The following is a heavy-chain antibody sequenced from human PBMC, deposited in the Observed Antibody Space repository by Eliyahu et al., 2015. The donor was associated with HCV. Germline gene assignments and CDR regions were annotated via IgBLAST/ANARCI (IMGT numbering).Heavy chain of an antibody. V-gene: IGHV3-23*01. CDR1: GFTFSSYA. CDR2: ISGSGGST. D-gene: IGHD3-16*01. Sequence: EVQLLESGGGLVQPGGSLXLXCAXSGFTFSSYAMRWVRXAPGKGLEWVSAISGSGGSTYYADSVKGRFTISRDNSKNTLYLQMNSLRAEDTAVYYCAKDWGTPPSYWGQGTLVTVSS. CDR3: AKDWGTPPSY. J-gene: IGHJ4*02.